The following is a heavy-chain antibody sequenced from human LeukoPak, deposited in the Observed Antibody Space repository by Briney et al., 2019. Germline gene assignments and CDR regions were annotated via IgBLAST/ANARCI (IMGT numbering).Heavy chain of an antibody. CDR1: GFTVSSNS. V-gene: IGHV3-53*01. D-gene: IGHD6-19*01. CDR2: IYSGGST. J-gene: IGHJ4*02. CDR3: ARGSYSSGWTDFDY. Sequence: GGSLRLSCAASGFTVSSNSMSWVRQAPGKGLEWVSVIYSGGSTYYADSVKGRFTISRDNSKNTLYLQMNSLRAEDTAVYYCARGSYSSGWTDFDYWGQGTLVTVSS.